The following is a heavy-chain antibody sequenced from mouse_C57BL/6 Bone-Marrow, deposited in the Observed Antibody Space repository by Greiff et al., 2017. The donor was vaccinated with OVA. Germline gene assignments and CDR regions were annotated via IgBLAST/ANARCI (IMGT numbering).Heavy chain of an antibody. V-gene: IGHV1-26*01. Sequence: VQLQQSGPELVKPGASVKISCKASGYTFTDYYMNWVKQSPGKSLEWIGDINPNNGGTSYNQKFKGKATLTVDKSSSTAYMELRSLTSEDSAVYYCARSRSGTGFAYWGQGTLVTVAA. CDR1: GYTFTDYY. CDR3: ARSRSGTGFAY. CDR2: INPNNGGT. D-gene: IGHD4-1*01. J-gene: IGHJ3*01.